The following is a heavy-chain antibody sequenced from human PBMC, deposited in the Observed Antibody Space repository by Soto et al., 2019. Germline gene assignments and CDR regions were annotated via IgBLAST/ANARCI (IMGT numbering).Heavy chain of an antibody. CDR3: AALGVNFDH. Sequence: SVKVSCKASGFTFTSSAVQWLRQSRGQRLEWIGWIGVGSGNRHYAQKFQERVTITRDMSTNTAYMELSSLRSEDTAVYYCAALGVNFDHWGQGTLVTVSS. D-gene: IGHD2-8*01. CDR1: GFTFTSSA. V-gene: IGHV1-58*01. CDR2: IGVGSGNR. J-gene: IGHJ4*02.